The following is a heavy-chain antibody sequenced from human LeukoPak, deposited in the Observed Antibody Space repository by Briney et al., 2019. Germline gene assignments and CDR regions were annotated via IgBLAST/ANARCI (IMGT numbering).Heavy chain of an antibody. D-gene: IGHD2-2*02. Sequence: GGALRLSCAASGFTVSSKDMNWVRQAPGKGLEWVSVLYSGGRTYYADSVKGRFTISRDNSKNTLYLQMNSLRAEDTAVYYCASLYSYGMDVWGQGTTVTVSS. J-gene: IGHJ6*02. CDR2: LYSGGRT. CDR1: GFTVSSKD. CDR3: ASLYSYGMDV. V-gene: IGHV3-53*01.